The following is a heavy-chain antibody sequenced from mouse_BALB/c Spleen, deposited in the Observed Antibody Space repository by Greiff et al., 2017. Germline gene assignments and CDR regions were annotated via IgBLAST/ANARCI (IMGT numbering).Heavy chain of an antibody. CDR1: GYSITSDYA. CDR2: ISYSGST. CDR3: VYYDYDGAWFAY. V-gene: IGHV3-2*02. Sequence: EVMLVESGPGLVKPSQSLSLTCTVTGYSITSDYAWNWIRQFPGNKLEWMGYISYSGSTSYNPSLKSRISITRDTSKNQFFLQLNSVTTEDTATYYCVYYDYDGAWFAYWGQGTLVTVSA. J-gene: IGHJ3*01. D-gene: IGHD2-4*01.